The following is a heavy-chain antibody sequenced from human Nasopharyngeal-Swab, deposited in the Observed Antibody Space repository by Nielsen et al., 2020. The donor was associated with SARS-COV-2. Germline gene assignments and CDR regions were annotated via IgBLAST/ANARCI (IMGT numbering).Heavy chain of an antibody. D-gene: IGHD3-10*01. V-gene: IGHV3-48*01. J-gene: IGHJ4*02. Sequence: GGSLRLSCAASGFAFTDYSMDWVRQAPGKGLEWVSYITSSSSTRYYADSVKGRFTVSRDNAKNSLYLQMNSLRAEDTAVYYCARDFWDYYGSGSRQRFDYWGQGTLVTVSS. CDR3: ARDFWDYYGSGSRQRFDY. CDR2: ITSSSSTR. CDR1: GFAFTDYS.